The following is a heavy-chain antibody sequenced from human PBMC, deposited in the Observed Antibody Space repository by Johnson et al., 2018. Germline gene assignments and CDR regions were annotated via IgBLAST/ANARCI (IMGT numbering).Heavy chain of an antibody. D-gene: IGHD3-22*01. CDR3: AGGPDNYVSSGDYRAEYFQH. J-gene: IGHJ1*01. CDR1: GFTVSSNY. Sequence: VQLVESGGGLIQPGGSLRLSCAASGFTVSSNYMSLVRQAPGKGLEWVSVIYSGGSTYYADSVKGRFTISRDNSKNTLYLQMNSLRAGDTAVYYCAGGPDNYVSSGDYRAEYFQHWGQGTLLTVSS. CDR2: IYSGGST. V-gene: IGHV3-53*01.